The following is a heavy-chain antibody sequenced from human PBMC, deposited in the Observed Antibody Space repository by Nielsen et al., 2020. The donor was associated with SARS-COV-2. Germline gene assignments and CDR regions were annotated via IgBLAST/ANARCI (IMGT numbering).Heavy chain of an antibody. CDR2: INDSGST. V-gene: IGHV4-34*01. D-gene: IGHD3-22*01. CDR1: GWSFSGYS. CDR3: ARGRLGITMIVVVMSAAGYYFDS. Sequence: SETLSLTCALYGWSFSGYSWSWIRQLPGKGLDWIGEINDSGSTKNNRSLKSGVTISVDTSKNQFSLNLYTATAADTAVYYCARGRLGITMIVVVMSAAGYYFDSWGQGALVTVSS. J-gene: IGHJ4*02.